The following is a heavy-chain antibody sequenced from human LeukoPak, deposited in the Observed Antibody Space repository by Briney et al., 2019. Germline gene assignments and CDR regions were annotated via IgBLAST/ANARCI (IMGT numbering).Heavy chain of an antibody. D-gene: IGHD3-10*01. CDR2: IDPDGSEK. Sequence: GGSLRLSCAASGFTFNSYWMSWVRHAPGKGLEWVANIDPDGSEKQYGDSVKGRFTTSRDNPKNSLYLQMNSLRAEDTAIYYCARIYYFGDNNWRYFDNWGQGTLVTVSS. CDR3: ARIYYFGDNNWRYFDN. J-gene: IGHJ4*02. V-gene: IGHV3-7*01. CDR1: GFTFNSYW.